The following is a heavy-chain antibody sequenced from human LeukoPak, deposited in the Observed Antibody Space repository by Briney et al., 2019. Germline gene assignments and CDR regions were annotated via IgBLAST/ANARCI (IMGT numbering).Heavy chain of an antibody. V-gene: IGHV4-59*01. CDR2: IYYSGST. Sequence: SETLSLTCTVSGGSISSYYWSWIWQPPGKGLEWIGYIYYSGSTNYNPSLKSRVTISVETSKNQFSLKLASVTAADTAVYYCARGLGPSAMFDPWGQGTLVTVSS. CDR3: ARGLGPSAMFDP. CDR1: GGSISSYY. D-gene: IGHD6-6*01. J-gene: IGHJ5*02.